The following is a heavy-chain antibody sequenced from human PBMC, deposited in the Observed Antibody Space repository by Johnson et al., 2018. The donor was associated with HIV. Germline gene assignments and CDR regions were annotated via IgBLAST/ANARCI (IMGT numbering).Heavy chain of an antibody. Sequence: VQLVESGGGLVQPGGSLRLSCAASGFTFSTYWMSWVRQAPGKGLEWVANIKQDGREKYYARSVRGRFTVPRATSKNPVNLQMDSLRPDDTAVYYCAKDQERELLALWAFDTWGQGTMVTVSS. V-gene: IGHV3-7*01. CDR2: IKQDGREK. D-gene: IGHD3-10*01. CDR3: AKDQERELLALWAFDT. CDR1: GFTFSTYW. J-gene: IGHJ3*02.